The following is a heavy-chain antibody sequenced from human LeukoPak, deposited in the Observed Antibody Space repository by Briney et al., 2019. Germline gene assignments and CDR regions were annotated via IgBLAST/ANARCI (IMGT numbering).Heavy chain of an antibody. Sequence: ASVKVSCKASGYTFTSYGISWVRQAPGQGLEWMGWISAYNGNTNYAQKLQGRVTMTTDTSTSTAYMELRSLRSDDTAVYYCGRDRAPAATPYNDVFHFWGKGKMLPLS. CDR2: ISAYNGNT. CDR1: GYTFTSYG. J-gene: IGHJ3*01. D-gene: IGHD2-2*01. CDR3: GRDRAPAATPYNDVFHF. V-gene: IGHV1-18*04.